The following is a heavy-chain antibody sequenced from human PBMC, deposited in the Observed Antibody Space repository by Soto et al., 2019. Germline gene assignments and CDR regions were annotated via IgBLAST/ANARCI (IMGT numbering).Heavy chain of an antibody. CDR3: VRDRLTVTGTKCFHY. CDR2: MNTYNGKT. V-gene: IGHV1-18*01. Sequence: QVQLVQSGAEVKKPGASVKVSCMASGYTFTTYGISWVQQAPGQGLEWMGWMNTYNGKTDYAQKFQGRVTMTTDPSTSTAYMELRSLSSDDTAVYYCVRDRLTVTGTKCFHYWGQGTLVTVSS. J-gene: IGHJ4*02. D-gene: IGHD4-17*01. CDR1: GYTFTTYG.